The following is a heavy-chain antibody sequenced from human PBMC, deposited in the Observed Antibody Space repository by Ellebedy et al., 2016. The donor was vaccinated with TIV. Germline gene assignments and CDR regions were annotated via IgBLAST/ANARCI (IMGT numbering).Heavy chain of an antibody. V-gene: IGHV4-34*01. CDR2: INHSGST. CDR1: GGSFRRYS. CDR3: ARGRRFFYYYGMDV. D-gene: IGHD3-3*01. J-gene: IGHJ6*02. Sequence: MPSETLSLTCAVYGGSFRRYSRSWIRQSPGKGLAWIGEINHSGSTNYNPSLKRRVTISVDTSKNQFSLKLSSVTAADTAVYDCARGRRFFYYYGMDVWGQGTTVTVSS.